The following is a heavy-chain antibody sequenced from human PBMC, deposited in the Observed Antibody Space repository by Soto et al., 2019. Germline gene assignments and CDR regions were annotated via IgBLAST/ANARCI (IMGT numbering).Heavy chain of an antibody. J-gene: IGHJ5*01. CDR1: GGSFSGHS. D-gene: IGHD3-22*01. CDR2: INHSGRV. CDR3: STRAYDTNGYYRFDP. Sequence: SETLSLTCAVYGGSFSGHSWTWIRQSPGEGLEWIGDINHSGRVNYSPSLKSRVTISLDTSKNQFSLTLSAVTAADTAMYYCSTRAYDTNGYYRFDPWGQGXLVTVSS. V-gene: IGHV4-34*01.